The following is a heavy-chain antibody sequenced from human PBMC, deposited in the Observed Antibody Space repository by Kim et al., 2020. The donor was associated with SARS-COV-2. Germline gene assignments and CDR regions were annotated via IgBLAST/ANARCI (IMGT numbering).Heavy chain of an antibody. CDR1: GGTFSSYA. D-gene: IGHD6-6*01. V-gene: IGHV1-69*04. CDR2: IIPILGIA. J-gene: IGHJ5*02. CDR3: ARDLSNHGGRAARHNWFDP. Sequence: SVKVSCKASGGTFSSYAISWVRQAPGQGLEWMGRIIPILGIANYAQKFQGRVTITADKSTSTAYMELSSLRSEDTAVYYCARDLSNHGGRAARHNWFDPWGQGTLVTVSS.